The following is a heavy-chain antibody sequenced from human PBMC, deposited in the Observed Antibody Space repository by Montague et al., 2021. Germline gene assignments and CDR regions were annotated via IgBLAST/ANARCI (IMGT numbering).Heavy chain of an antibody. Sequence: SLSLSLSASGFTFSNYWMHWVRQAPGKGLLWVSRISPDGSWTNYADSVRGRFTISRDNTKNTLYLQMSSLRAEDTALYYCVRDLNWAVDYWGQGTLVTVSS. CDR2: ISPDGSWT. CDR3: VRDLNWAVDY. J-gene: IGHJ4*02. V-gene: IGHV3-74*01. CDR1: GFTFSNYW. D-gene: IGHD7-27*01.